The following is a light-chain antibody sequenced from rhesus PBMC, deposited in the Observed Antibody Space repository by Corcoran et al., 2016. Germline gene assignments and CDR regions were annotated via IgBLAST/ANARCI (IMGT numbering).Light chain of an antibody. J-gene: IGKJ1*01. CDR1: QGISNW. V-gene: IGKV1-69*01. Sequence: DIQMTQSPSSLSASVGDRVTITCRASQGISNWFAWYPQKPGKAPKLLIYRASNLETGVPSRFSGSGSGTDFTLTISSLQPEDIAKYYCQQHDNSPWTFGQGAKVEIK. CDR3: QQHDNSPWT. CDR2: RAS.